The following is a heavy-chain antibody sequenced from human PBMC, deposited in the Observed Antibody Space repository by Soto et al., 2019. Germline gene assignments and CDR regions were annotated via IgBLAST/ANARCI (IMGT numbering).Heavy chain of an antibody. V-gene: IGHV5-10-1*01. CDR3: ARQGRSGWAYYYVMDV. CDR1: GHSFTSYW. Sequence: RGESLKISCKGSGHSFTSYWISWVRQMPGKGLEWMGRIDPSDSYTNYSPSFQGHVTISADKSISTAYLQWSSLKASDTAMYYCARQGRSGWAYYYVMDVWGQGTTVTVSS. D-gene: IGHD1-26*01. CDR2: IDPSDSYT. J-gene: IGHJ6*02.